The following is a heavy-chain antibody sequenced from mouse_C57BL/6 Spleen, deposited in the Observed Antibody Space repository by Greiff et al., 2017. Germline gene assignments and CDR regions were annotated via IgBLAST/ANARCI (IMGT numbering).Heavy chain of an antibody. J-gene: IGHJ3*01. Sequence: EVKLMESGGGLVKPGGSLKLSCAASGFTFSDYGMHWVRQAPEKGLEWVAYISSGSSTIYYADTVKGRFTISSDNAKNTLFLQMTSLRSEDTAMYYCARGGFAWFAYWGQGTLVTVSA. CDR1: GFTFSDYG. V-gene: IGHV5-17*01. CDR3: ARGGFAWFAY. CDR2: ISSGSSTI.